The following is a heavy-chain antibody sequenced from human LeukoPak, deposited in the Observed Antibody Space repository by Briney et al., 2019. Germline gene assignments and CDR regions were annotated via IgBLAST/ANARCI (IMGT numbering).Heavy chain of an antibody. J-gene: IGHJ4*02. D-gene: IGHD3-16*01. CDR2: ISTNSGNT. CDR1: GYTFFSYG. V-gene: IGHV1-18*01. Sequence: ASVKVSCKASGYTFFSYGISWVRQAPGQGLEWMGWISTNSGNTKYARELQGRVTLTTDTSATTAYMELMSLRSDDTAVYYCARDRGSSYVAGYWGQGTLVTVSS. CDR3: ARDRGSSYVAGY.